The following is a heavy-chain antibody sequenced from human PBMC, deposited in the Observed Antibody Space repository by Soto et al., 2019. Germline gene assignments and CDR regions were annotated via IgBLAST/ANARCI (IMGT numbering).Heavy chain of an antibody. Sequence: EVQLVESGGGLVQPGGSLRLSCGASGFTLSNYWMHWVRQAPGEGLLWVSHIDPDGRGTEYADSVKGRFTISRDNAKNTLFLQTSSLRADDTALYYCARDPQAREPPIDFWGQGNLVNVSS. CDR1: GFTLSNYW. CDR2: IDPDGRGT. D-gene: IGHD1-26*01. V-gene: IGHV3-74*01. CDR3: ARDPQAREPPIDF. J-gene: IGHJ4*02.